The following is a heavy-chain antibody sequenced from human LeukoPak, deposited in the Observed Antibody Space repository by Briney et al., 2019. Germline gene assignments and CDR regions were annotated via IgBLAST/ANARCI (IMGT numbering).Heavy chain of an antibody. V-gene: IGHV3-15*01. Sequence: GGSLRLSCAASGFTFSKAWMTWVRQAPGKGLEWVGRIKSKTAGGTTDYAAPVKGRFTISRDDSKNTLYLEMNSLKTEDTTVYYCTPGESMGGTTIHVPWADWGQGTLVTVSS. J-gene: IGHJ4*02. D-gene: IGHD1-26*01. CDR2: IKSKTAGGTT. CDR3: TPGESMGGTTIHVPWAD. CDR1: GFTFSKAW.